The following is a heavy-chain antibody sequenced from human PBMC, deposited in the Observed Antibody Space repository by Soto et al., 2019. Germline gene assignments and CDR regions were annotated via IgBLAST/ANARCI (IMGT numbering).Heavy chain of an antibody. CDR1: SGSISSSNW. CDR3: ARVDLSYLGGRSIDYYYYYMDV. J-gene: IGHJ6*03. V-gene: IGHV4-4*02. D-gene: IGHD6-19*01. CDR2: IYHSGST. Sequence: QVQLQESGPGLVKPSGTLSLTCAVSSGSISSSNWWSWVRQPPGKGLEWIGEIYHSGSTNYNPSLKSRVTMSVDKTKNQFSLKLSSVTAADTAVYYCARVDLSYLGGRSIDYYYYYMDVWGKGTTVTVSS.